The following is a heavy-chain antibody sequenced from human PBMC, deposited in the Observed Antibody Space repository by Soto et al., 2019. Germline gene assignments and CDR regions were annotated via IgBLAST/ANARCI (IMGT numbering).Heavy chain of an antibody. V-gene: IGHV4-59*01. J-gene: IGHJ6*03. CDR1: GGSISSDY. CDR2: IYYSGST. CDR3: ARATQATGDFWRDYYYYYMDV. D-gene: IGHD3-3*01. Sequence: SETLSLTCTVSGGSISSDYWSWIRQPPGKGLQWIGYIYYSGSTNYNPSLKSRVTISVDTSKNQFSLKLSSVTAADTAVYYCARATQATGDFWRDYYYYYMDVWGKGTTVTVSS.